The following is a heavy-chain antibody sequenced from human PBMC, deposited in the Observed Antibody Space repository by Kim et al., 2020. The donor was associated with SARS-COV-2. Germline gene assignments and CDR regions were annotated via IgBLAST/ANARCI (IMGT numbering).Heavy chain of an antibody. CDR2: IYYSGST. J-gene: IGHJ4*02. V-gene: IGHV4-61*01. Sequence: SETLSLTCTVSGGSVSSGSYYWSWIRQPPGKGLEWIGYIYYSGSTNYNPSLKSRVTISVDTSKNQFSLKLSSVTAADTAVYYCARERLTYYYDSSGYAPFDYWGQGTLVTVSS. CDR1: GGSVSSGSYY. D-gene: IGHD3-22*01. CDR3: ARERLTYYYDSSGYAPFDY.